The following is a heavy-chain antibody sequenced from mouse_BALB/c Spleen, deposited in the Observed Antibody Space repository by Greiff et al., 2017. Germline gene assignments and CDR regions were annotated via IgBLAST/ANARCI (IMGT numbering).Heavy chain of an antibody. Sequence: VQLVESGPGLVAPSQSLSITCTVSGFSLTSYGVHWVRQPPGKGLEWLGVIWAGGSTNYNSALMSRLSISKDNSKSQVFLKMNSLQTDDTAMYYCAIYDYDEGGYAMDYWGQGTSVTVSS. J-gene: IGHJ4*01. CDR3: AIYDYDEGGYAMDY. CDR2: IWAGGST. CDR1: GFSLTSYG. V-gene: IGHV2-9*02. D-gene: IGHD2-4*01.